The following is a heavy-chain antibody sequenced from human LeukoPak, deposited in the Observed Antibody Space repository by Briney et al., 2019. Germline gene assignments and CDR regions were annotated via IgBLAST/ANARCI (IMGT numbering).Heavy chain of an antibody. J-gene: IGHJ4*02. CDR1: GFTFSSYW. Sequence: GGSLRLSCAASGFTFSSYWMSWVRQAPGKGLEWVANIKQDGSEKYYVDSVKGRFTISRDNAKNSLYLQMNSLRVEDTAVYYCAKDVAPDSGWDLDYWGQGTLVTVSS. CDR3: AKDVAPDSGWDLDY. V-gene: IGHV3-7*03. CDR2: IKQDGSEK. D-gene: IGHD6-19*01.